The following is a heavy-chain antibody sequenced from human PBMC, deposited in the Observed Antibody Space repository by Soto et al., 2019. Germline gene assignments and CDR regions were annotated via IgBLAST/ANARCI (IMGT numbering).Heavy chain of an antibody. CDR1: GGSISSGGYY. Sequence: SETLSLTCTVSGGSISSGGYYWSWIRQHPGKGLEWIGYIYYSGSTYYNPSLKSRVTISVDTSKNQFSLKLSSVTSDDTAVYYCASAAVTGTAGLDFWGQGTQVTVSS. J-gene: IGHJ4*02. CDR2: IYYSGST. D-gene: IGHD6-19*01. V-gene: IGHV4-31*03. CDR3: ASAAVTGTAGLDF.